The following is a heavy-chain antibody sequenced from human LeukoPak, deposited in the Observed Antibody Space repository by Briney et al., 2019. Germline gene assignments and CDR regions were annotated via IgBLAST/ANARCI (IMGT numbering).Heavy chain of an antibody. J-gene: IGHJ4*02. CDR2: INEDGSEK. D-gene: IGHD6-19*01. V-gene: IGHV3-7*01. CDR1: GFTFSSYW. Sequence: GGSLRLSCAASGFTFSSYWMTWVRLAPGKGLEWVANINEDGSEKYYVDSVKGRFTLSRDNSKNSLYLQLNSLRAEDTAVYYCARDEVAALGYWGQGTLVTVSS. CDR3: ARDEVAALGY.